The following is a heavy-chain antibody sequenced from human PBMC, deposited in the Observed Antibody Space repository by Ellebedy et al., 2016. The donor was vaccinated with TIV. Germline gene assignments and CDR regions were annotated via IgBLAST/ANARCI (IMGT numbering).Heavy chain of an antibody. J-gene: IGHJ4*02. V-gene: IGHV4-39*01. Sequence: MPSETLSLTCTVSGASISSGDYYWSWIRQTPGEGLEWIGSIYHSGTTYYNPSLKSRVTISVDASKNDFSLELRSVTSADTAIYYCARHSSYYNNGQTYDNWGQGTLVTISS. D-gene: IGHD3-10*01. CDR3: ARHSSYYNNGQTYDN. CDR1: GASISSGDYY. CDR2: IYHSGTT.